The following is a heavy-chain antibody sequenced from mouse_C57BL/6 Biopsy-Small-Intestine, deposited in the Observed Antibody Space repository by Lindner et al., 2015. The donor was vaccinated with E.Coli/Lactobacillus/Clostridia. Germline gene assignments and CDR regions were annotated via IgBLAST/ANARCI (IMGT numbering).Heavy chain of an antibody. V-gene: IGHV1-9*01. D-gene: IGHD2-12*01. CDR3: ARFPYYSDPYAMDY. J-gene: IGHJ4*01. CDR2: ILPGSGST. Sequence: VQLQESGAEVMKPGASVKLSCKATGYTISGSWIEWVKERPGHGLEWIGEILPGSGSTNYNEKFKDKATFTADASSNTAYMQPSSLTTEDSAIYYCARFPYYSDPYAMDYWGQGTSVTVSS. CDR1: GYTISGSW.